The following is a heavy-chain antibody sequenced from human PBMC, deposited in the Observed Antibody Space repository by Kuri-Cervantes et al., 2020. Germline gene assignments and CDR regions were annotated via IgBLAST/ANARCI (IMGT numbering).Heavy chain of an antibody. Sequence: LSLTCAASGFTFSSYSMNWVRQAPGKGLEWVSYISSSSSTIYYADSAKGRFTISRDNAKNSLYLQMNSLRDEDTAVYYCARDWSTVGGMDVWGQGTTVTVSS. V-gene: IGHV3-48*02. CDR2: ISSSSSTI. D-gene: IGHD4-23*01. CDR3: ARDWSTVGGMDV. J-gene: IGHJ6*02. CDR1: GFTFSSYS.